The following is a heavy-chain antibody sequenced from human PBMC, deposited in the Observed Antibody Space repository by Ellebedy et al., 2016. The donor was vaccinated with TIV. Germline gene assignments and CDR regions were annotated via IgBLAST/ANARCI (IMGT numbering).Heavy chain of an antibody. CDR2: IYWDDDQ. Sequence: SGPTLVKPPQTLTLTCSFSGLSLSTSGVGVGWLRQPPGKAPEWLALIYWDDDQRYNPSLKSRLTITRDTSKNQVVLRMTNMDPVDTATYYCARRVVNGWELDHHAFDIWGQGTMVTVSS. CDR3: ARRVVNGWELDHHAFDI. CDR1: GLSLSTSGVG. J-gene: IGHJ3*02. V-gene: IGHV2-5*02. D-gene: IGHD4-23*01.